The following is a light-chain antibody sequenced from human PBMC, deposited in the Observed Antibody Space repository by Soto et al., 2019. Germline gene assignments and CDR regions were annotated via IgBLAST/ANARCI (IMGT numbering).Light chain of an antibody. CDR2: RAS. J-gene: IGKJ4*01. CDR3: KQYNSISLLP. V-gene: IGKV1-5*03. Sequence: DIQMTQSPSTLSASVGDTITITCRASQRISNWLAWYQQKPGKAPKLLIYRASTLETGVPSRFSGSGSGTEFTLTISSLQPDDFATYYCKQYNSISLLPFGGGTKVEIK. CDR1: QRISNW.